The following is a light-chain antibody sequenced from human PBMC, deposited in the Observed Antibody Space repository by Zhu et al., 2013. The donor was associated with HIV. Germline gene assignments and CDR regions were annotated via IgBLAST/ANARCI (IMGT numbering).Light chain of an antibody. Sequence: EIVLTQSPVTLSLSPGERATLSCRASQSVANSLAWYQQKPGQAPRLVIYDASRRATGIPARFSGSGSGTDFTLTISRLEPEDFAVYFCQQYGDSPWTFGQGTNVEIK. CDR3: QQYGDSPWT. CDR2: DAS. J-gene: IGKJ1*01. V-gene: IGKV3-20*01. CDR1: QSVANS.